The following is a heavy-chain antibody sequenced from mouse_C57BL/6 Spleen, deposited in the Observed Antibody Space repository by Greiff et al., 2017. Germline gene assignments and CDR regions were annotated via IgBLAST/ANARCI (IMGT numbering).Heavy chain of an antibody. Sequence: DVMLVESGGDLVKPGGSLKLSCAASGFTFSSYGMSWVRQTPDKRLEWVATISSGGSYTYYPDSVKGRFTISRDNAKNTLYLQMSSLKSEDTAMYYCARQGLGDFDYWGQGTTLTVSS. J-gene: IGHJ2*01. D-gene: IGHD3-3*01. CDR3: ARQGLGDFDY. V-gene: IGHV5-6*02. CDR2: ISSGGSYT. CDR1: GFTFSSYG.